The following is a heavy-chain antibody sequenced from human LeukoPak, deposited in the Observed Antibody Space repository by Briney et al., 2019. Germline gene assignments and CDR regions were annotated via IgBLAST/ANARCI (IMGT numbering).Heavy chain of an antibody. CDR2: INPNSGGT. CDR3: ARDAYYDSSGYYLLFDY. V-gene: IGHV1-2*02. CDR1: GYTFTGYY. D-gene: IGHD3-22*01. J-gene: IGHJ4*02. Sequence: ASVKVSCKASGYTFTGYYMHWARQAPGQGLEWMGWINPNSGGTNYAQKFQGRVTMTRDTSISTAYMELSRLRSDDTAVYYCARDAYYDSSGYYLLFDYWGQGTLVTVSS.